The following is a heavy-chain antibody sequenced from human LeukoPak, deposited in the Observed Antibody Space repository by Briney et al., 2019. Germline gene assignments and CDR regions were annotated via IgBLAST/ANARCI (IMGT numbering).Heavy chain of an antibody. J-gene: IGHJ4*02. V-gene: IGHV3-23*01. D-gene: IGHD3-3*01. CDR3: AKEAYYDFWSGYPD. CDR2: ISGSGGST. Sequence: GSLRLSFAASGFSFSDHFMEGVRPAPGEGLEWVSAISGSGGSTYYADSVKGRFTISRDNSKNTLYLQMNSLRAEDTAVYYCAKEAYYDFWSGYPDWGQGTLVTVSS. CDR1: GFSFSDHF.